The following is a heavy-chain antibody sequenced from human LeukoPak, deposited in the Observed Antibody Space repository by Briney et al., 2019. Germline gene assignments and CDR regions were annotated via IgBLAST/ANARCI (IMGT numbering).Heavy chain of an antibody. CDR2: IYYSGST. CDR3: ARCPSPPLYEGSSPYYYGMDV. V-gene: IGHV4-59*01. D-gene: IGHD3-3*01. CDR1: GGSISSYY. J-gene: IGHJ6*02. Sequence: PSETLSLTCTVSGGSISSYYWSWIRQPPGKGLEWIGYIYYSGSTNYNPSLKSRVTISVDTSKNQFSLKLSSVTAADTAVYYCARCPSPPLYEGSSPYYYGMDVWGQGTTVTVSS.